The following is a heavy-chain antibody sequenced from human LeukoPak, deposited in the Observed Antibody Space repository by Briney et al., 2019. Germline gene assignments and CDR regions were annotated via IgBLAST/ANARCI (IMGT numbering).Heavy chain of an antibody. CDR3: ARFNDSLYTSGWSTRGFDY. CDR2: INPNSGGT. J-gene: IGHJ4*02. V-gene: IGHV1-2*02. CDR1: GYTFTGYD. Sequence: GASVKVSCKASGYTFTGYDMHWVRQAPGQGLEWMGWINPNSGGTNYAQKFQGRVTMTRDTSISTAYMELSRLRSDDTAVYYCARFNDSLYTSGWSTRGFDYWGQGTLVTVSS. D-gene: IGHD6-19*01.